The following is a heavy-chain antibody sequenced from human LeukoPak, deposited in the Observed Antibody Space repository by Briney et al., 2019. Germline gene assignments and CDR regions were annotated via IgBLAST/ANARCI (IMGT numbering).Heavy chain of an antibody. J-gene: IGHJ6*02. Sequence: GGSLRLSCAASGFTFSNAWMSWVRQAPGKGLEWVGRIKSKTDGGTTDYAAPVKGRFTISRDDSKNTLYLQMNSLKTEDTAVYYCTSPGGDGYNFDDYYYYGMDVWGQGTTVTVSS. V-gene: IGHV3-15*01. D-gene: IGHD5-24*01. CDR3: TSPGGDGYNFDDYYYYGMDV. CDR1: GFTFSNAW. CDR2: IKSKTDGGTT.